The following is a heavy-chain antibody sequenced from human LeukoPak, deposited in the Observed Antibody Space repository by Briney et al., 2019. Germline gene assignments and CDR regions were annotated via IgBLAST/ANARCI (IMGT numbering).Heavy chain of an antibody. CDR2: IIPIFGTA. CDR1: GFTFSSYA. D-gene: IGHD6-6*01. J-gene: IGHJ5*02. Sequence: PGGSLRLSCAASGFTFSSYAISWVRQAPGQGLEWMGGIIPIFGTANYAQKFQGRVTITADESTSTAYMELSSLRSEDTAVYYCALDGQLHNWFDPWGQGTLVTVSS. CDR3: ALDGQLHNWFDP. V-gene: IGHV1-69*01.